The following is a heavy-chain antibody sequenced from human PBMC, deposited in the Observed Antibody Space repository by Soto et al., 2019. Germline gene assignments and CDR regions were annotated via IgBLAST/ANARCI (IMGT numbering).Heavy chain of an antibody. CDR2: IYYSGST. Sequence: TSETLSLTCTVSGGSISSSSYYWGWIRQPPGKGLEWIGSIYYSGSTYYNPSLKSRVTISVDTSKKQFSLKLSSVTAADTAVYYCASPYYDILTGYHDAFDIWGQGTMVTVSS. J-gene: IGHJ3*02. CDR1: GGSISSSSYY. CDR3: ASPYYDILTGYHDAFDI. D-gene: IGHD3-9*01. V-gene: IGHV4-39*01.